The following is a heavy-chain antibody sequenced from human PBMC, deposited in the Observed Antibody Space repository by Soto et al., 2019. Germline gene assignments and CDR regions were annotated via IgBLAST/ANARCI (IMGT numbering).Heavy chain of an antibody. CDR1: GFTFTSSA. Sequence: ASVKVSCKASGFTFTSSAFQWVRQARGQRLEWIGWIAVGSGYTNYAQRFQDRVTLTRDMSTATTYMELSRLTSEDTAIYYCAADATAWQQMVPASDYWGQGTLVTVSS. CDR2: IAVGSGYT. D-gene: IGHD2-8*01. J-gene: IGHJ4*02. CDR3: AADATAWQQMVPASDY. V-gene: IGHV1-58*01.